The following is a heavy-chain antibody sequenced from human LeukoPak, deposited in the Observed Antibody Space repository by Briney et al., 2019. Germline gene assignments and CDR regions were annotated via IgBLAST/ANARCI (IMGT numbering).Heavy chain of an antibody. CDR3: ARVLRPMASQYYFDY. J-gene: IGHJ4*02. V-gene: IGHV4-59*01. CDR1: GASINTYY. CDR2: IYYSGTT. D-gene: IGHD3-10*01. Sequence: SETLSLTCTVSGASINTYYWSWIRQPPGKGLEWIGYIYYSGTTSYNPSLKTRVTISIDTSKNQFSLKLSSVSAADTAVYYCARVLRPMASQYYFDYWGQGTLVTVSS.